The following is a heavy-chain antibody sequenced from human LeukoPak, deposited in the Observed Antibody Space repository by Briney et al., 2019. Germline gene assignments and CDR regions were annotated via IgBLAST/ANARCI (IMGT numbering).Heavy chain of an antibody. V-gene: IGHV3-30*18. Sequence: PGGSLRLSCAASGFTFSNFGMHWVRQAPGKGLEWVAVKSYDGNNKYYTDSVKGRFTTSRDNAKNTLYLQMDSLRAEDTAVYYCAKQMAVDYFDYWGQGTLVTVSS. CDR3: AKQMAVDYFDY. J-gene: IGHJ4*02. D-gene: IGHD5-24*01. CDR2: KSYDGNNK. CDR1: GFTFSNFG.